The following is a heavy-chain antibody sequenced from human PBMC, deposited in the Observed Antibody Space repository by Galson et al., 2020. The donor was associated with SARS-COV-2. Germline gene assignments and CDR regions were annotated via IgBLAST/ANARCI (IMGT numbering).Heavy chain of an antibody. Sequence: GGSLRLSCAASGFTFSNAWMSWVRQAPGKGLEWVGRIKSKTDGGTTDYAAPVKGRFTISRDDSKNTLYLQMNSLKTEDTAVYYCTTDPVGATTRYFDYWGQGTLVTVSS. V-gene: IGHV3-15*01. CDR3: TTDPVGATTRYFDY. CDR1: GFTFSNAW. D-gene: IGHD1-26*01. CDR2: IKSKTDGGTT. J-gene: IGHJ4*02.